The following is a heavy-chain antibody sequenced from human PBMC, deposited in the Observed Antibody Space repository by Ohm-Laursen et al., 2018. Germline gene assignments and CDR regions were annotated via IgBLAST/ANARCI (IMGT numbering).Heavy chain of an antibody. CDR1: GGSFSGYY. CDR3: ARVVGYCSSTSCHTIDY. CDR2: INHSGST. J-gene: IGHJ4*02. Sequence: SDTLSLTCAVYGGSFSGYYWSWIRQPPGKGLEWIGEINHSGSTNYNPSLKSRVTISVDTSKNQFSLKLSSVTAADTAVYYCARVVGYCSSTSCHTIDYWGQGTLVTVSS. D-gene: IGHD2-2*01. V-gene: IGHV4-34*01.